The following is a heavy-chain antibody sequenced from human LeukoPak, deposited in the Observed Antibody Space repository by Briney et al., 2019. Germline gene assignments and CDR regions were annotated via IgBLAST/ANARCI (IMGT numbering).Heavy chain of an antibody. J-gene: IGHJ4*02. V-gene: IGHV4-61*01. CDR1: RDSVSSGSFY. CDR2: ISYSGST. Sequence: SETLSLTCTVSRDSVSSGSFYWSWIRQPPGKGLEWIEYISYSGSTNYNPSLKSRVTISVDTSKNQFSLKLTSVTAADTAVYFCARDRRGVGAILSDYWGQGTLVTVSS. CDR3: ARDRRGVGAILSDY. D-gene: IGHD1-26*01.